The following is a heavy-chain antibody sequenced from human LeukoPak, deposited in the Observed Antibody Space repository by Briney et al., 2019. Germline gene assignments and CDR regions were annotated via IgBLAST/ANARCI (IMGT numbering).Heavy chain of an antibody. V-gene: IGHV4-59*05. J-gene: IGHJ6*03. CDR3: ARQALTWDIAAAGTWDYYYYYYMDV. D-gene: IGHD6-13*01. Sequence: SETLSLTCTVSGGSISNYYWNWIRQPPGKGLEWIGSVYYSGSTYYNPSLKSRVSIIVGTAKNQFSLKLSSVTAADTAVYYCARQALTWDIAAAGTWDYYYYYYMDVWGKGTTVTISS. CDR2: VYYSGST. CDR1: GGSISNYY.